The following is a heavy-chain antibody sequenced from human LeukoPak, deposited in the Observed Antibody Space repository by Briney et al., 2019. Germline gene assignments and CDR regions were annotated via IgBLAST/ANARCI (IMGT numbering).Heavy chain of an antibody. J-gene: IGHJ4*02. CDR1: GGSISSYY. CDR3: ARIRCGHTNGICYNY. Sequence: SETLSLTCTVSGGSISSYYWSWIRQPPGKGLEWIGEINHSGGTKYNPSLKSRVTISIDTPENQFSLKLSSVTAADTAVYYCARIRCGHTNGICYNYWGQGTLVTVSS. D-gene: IGHD2-8*01. CDR2: INHSGGT. V-gene: IGHV4-34*01.